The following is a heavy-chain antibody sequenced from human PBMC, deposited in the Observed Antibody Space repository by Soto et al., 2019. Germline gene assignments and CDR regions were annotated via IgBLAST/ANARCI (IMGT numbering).Heavy chain of an antibody. CDR2: ITTYSGHT. CDR1: GYSFTTHG. D-gene: IGHD6-13*01. CDR3: ARFFSSRSYPHRWFDP. J-gene: IGHJ5*02. V-gene: IGHV1-18*01. Sequence: ASVKVSCKASGYSFTTHGITWVRQAPGKGLEWMGLITTYSGHTSYSPSFQGRVSMTRDTATSTAYMELKSLRADDTAVYYCARFFSSRSYPHRWFDPWGQGTLVTVSS.